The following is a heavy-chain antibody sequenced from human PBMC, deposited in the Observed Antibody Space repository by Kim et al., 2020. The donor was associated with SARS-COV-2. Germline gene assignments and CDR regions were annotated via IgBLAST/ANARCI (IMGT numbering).Heavy chain of an antibody. J-gene: IGHJ6*02. Sequence: GGSLRLSCAASGFTFSSYSMNWVRQAPGKGLEWVSSISSSSSNIYYADSVKGRFTISRDNSKNSLYLQMNSLRAEDTAVYYCARDFYDFWSANYYYYGIDVWGQGTTVTVSS. CDR2: ISSSSSNI. D-gene: IGHD3-3*01. CDR3: ARDFYDFWSANYYYYGIDV. CDR1: GFTFSSYS. V-gene: IGHV3-21*01.